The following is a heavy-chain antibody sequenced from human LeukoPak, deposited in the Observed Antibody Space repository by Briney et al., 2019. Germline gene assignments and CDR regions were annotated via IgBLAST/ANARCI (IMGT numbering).Heavy chain of an antibody. CDR3: ASEVVTSIEYFQH. CDR1: GSSITSYY. V-gene: IGHV4-59*01. CDR2: IYYSGST. D-gene: IGHD2-21*02. J-gene: IGHJ1*01. Sequence: SETLSLTGTVSGSSITSYYWSWIPQPPGKALEWIGYIYYSGSTNYNPSLKSRVTISVDTSKDQFSLKLRSVTAAETAVYYCASEVVTSIEYFQHWGQGTLVTVSS.